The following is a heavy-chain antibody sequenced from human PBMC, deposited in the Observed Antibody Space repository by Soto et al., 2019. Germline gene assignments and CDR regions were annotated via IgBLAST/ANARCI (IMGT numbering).Heavy chain of an antibody. Sequence: QLQLQESGSGLVKPSQTLSLTCTVSGDSISSGGYSWSWIRQPPGKGLEWIGYIYHSGSTYYNPSLKSRVITSVDRSKNQFSLKLSSVTAADTAIYYCARNWGRGGIVDYGGQGTLVTVSS. CDR1: GDSISSGGYS. V-gene: IGHV4-30-2*01. D-gene: IGHD7-27*01. CDR2: IYHSGST. CDR3: ARNWGRGGIVDY. J-gene: IGHJ4*02.